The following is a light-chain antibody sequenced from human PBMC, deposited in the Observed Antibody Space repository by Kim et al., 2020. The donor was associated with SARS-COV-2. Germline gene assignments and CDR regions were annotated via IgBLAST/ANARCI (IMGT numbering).Light chain of an antibody. CDR2: GKN. Sequence: VAVGQTVRITCQGDSLRSYYATWYQQKPGQAPILVIYGKNNRPSGIPDRFSGSGSGNTASLTISGTQADDEADFYCNSRDSNDNVVFGGGTQLTVL. CDR1: SLRSYY. CDR3: NSRDSNDNVV. J-gene: IGLJ2*01. V-gene: IGLV3-19*01.